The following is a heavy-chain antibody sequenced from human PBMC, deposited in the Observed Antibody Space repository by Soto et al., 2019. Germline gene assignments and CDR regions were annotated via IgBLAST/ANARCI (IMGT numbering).Heavy chain of an antibody. D-gene: IGHD3-9*01. CDR1: GFTFRNAY. V-gene: IGHV3-15*01. CDR3: ATGMDWFPSPFYFSYYSMDV. J-gene: IGHJ6*02. CDR2: IRNKADGETT. Sequence: GGSLRLSCIGSGFTFRNAYMSWVRQAPGKGLEWIGRIRNKADGETTDYAAPVTGRFTISRDDSKNTLYLQMNSLKTEDTAVYSCATGMDWFPSPFYFSYYSMDVWGQGTTVTVSS.